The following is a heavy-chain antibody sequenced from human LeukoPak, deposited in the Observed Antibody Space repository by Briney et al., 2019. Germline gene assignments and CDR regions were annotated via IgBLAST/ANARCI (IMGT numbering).Heavy chain of an antibody. J-gene: IGHJ4*02. CDR2: IYSGGST. V-gene: IGHV3-53*01. Sequence: GGSLRLSCAASGFTVSSNYMSWVRQAPGKGLEWVSVIYSGGSTYYADSVKGRLTISRDNSKNTLYLQMNSLRAEDTAVYYCARDLSGGNYFDYWGQGTLVTVSS. D-gene: IGHD2-15*01. CDR3: ARDLSGGNYFDY. CDR1: GFTVSSNY.